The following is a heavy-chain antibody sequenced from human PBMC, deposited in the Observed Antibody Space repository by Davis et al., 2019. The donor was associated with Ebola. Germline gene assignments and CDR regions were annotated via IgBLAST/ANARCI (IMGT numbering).Heavy chain of an antibody. D-gene: IGHD3-16*01. CDR2: IRSRSDGGTT. CDR1: GFTFSNVW. CDR3: TLGEN. Sequence: PGGSLRLSCAASGFTFSNVWFTWVRQCPGKGLQWIGRIRSRSDGGTTDYAAPAKGRITISRDDSQNMVYLQMNSLKTEDTAVYFCTLGENWGPGTQVTVSS. J-gene: IGHJ4*02. V-gene: IGHV3-15*01.